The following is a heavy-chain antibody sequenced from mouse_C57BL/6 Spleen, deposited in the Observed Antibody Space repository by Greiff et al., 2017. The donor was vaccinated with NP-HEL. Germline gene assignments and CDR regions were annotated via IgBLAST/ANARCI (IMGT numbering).Heavy chain of an antibody. Sequence: SGPELVKPGASVKIPCKASGYTFTDYNMDWVKQSHGKSLEWIGDINPNNGGTIYNQKFKGKATLTVDKSSSTAYMELRSLTSEDTAVYYCARQIYDGYYTWFAYWGQGTLVTVSA. V-gene: IGHV1-18*01. J-gene: IGHJ3*01. CDR3: ARQIYDGYYTWFAY. D-gene: IGHD2-3*01. CDR1: GYTFTDYN. CDR2: INPNNGGT.